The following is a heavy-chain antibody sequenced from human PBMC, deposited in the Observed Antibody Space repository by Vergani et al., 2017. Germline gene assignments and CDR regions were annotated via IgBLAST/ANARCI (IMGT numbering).Heavy chain of an antibody. CDR1: GGSISSGGYY. V-gene: IGHV4-31*03. Sequence: QVQLQESGPGLVKPSQTLSITCTVSGGSISSGGYYWSWIRQHPGKGLEWIGYIYYSGSTYYNPSLKSRVTISVDTSKNQFSLKLSSVTAADTAVYYCARGAFVVVPAAIIHWGQGTLVTVSS. J-gene: IGHJ4*02. CDR3: ARGAFVVVPAAIIH. CDR2: IYYSGST. D-gene: IGHD2-2*02.